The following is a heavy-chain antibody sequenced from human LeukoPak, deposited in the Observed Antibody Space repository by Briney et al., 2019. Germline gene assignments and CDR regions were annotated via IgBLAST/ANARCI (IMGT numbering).Heavy chain of an antibody. CDR3: ARGRRYDFWSGYYKRILDY. D-gene: IGHD3-3*01. CDR1: GFSFSGYW. V-gene: IGHV3-7*04. J-gene: IGHJ4*02. Sequence: GGPLRLSCTASGFSFSGYWMTWVRQTPGKGLEWVANINQDGSKKSYVDSVRGRFTISRDSAKNSLYLQMNSLRAEDTAVYYCARGRRYDFWSGYYKRILDYWGQGTLVTVSS. CDR2: INQDGSKK.